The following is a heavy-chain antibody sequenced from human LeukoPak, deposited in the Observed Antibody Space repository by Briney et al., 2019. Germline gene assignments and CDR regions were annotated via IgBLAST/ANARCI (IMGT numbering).Heavy chain of an antibody. Sequence: ASVKVSCKASGYTFTSYAMHWVRQAPGQGLEWMGWINTNTGNPTYAQGFTGRFVFSLDTSVSTAYLQISSLKAEDTAVYYCAREQQWLGVQYYFDYWGQGTLVTVSS. CDR2: INTNTGNP. V-gene: IGHV7-4-1*02. CDR3: AREQQWLGVQYYFDY. D-gene: IGHD6-19*01. J-gene: IGHJ4*02. CDR1: GYTFTSYA.